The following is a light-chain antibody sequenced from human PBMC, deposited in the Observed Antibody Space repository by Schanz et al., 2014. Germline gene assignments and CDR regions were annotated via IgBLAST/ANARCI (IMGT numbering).Light chain of an antibody. J-gene: IGKJ2*01. CDR1: QSVSRDN. Sequence: EIVMTQSPATLSVSPGERATLSCRASQSVSRDNLAWYQQKPGQAPRLLIYGASSRATGIPARFSGSGSGTEFTLTISSLQPDDFATYYCQHETFGQGTKLEIK. CDR2: GAS. V-gene: IGKV3-15*01. CDR3: QHET.